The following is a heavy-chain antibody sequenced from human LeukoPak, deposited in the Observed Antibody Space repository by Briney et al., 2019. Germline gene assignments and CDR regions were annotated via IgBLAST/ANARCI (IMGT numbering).Heavy chain of an antibody. CDR3: ARVHFGYYYDSSGYWVFDY. D-gene: IGHD3-22*01. V-gene: IGHV3-33*01. CDR2: IWYDVSNK. Sequence: GGSLRLSCAASGFTFSSYGMYWVRQAPGKGREWVAVIWYDVSNKYYADSVKGRFTISRDNSKNTLYLQMNSLRAEDTAVYYCARVHFGYYYDSSGYWVFDYWGQGTLVTVSS. J-gene: IGHJ4*02. CDR1: GFTFSSYG.